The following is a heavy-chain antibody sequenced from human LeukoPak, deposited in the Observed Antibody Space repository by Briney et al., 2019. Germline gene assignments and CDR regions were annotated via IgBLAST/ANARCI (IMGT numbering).Heavy chain of an antibody. D-gene: IGHD3-22*01. CDR3: ARVGNYDSSGYYFLVAFDI. CDR2: IYYSGST. CDR1: GGSISSYY. J-gene: IGHJ3*02. V-gene: IGHV4-59*01. Sequence: PSETLSLTCTVSGGSISSYYWSWIRQPPGKGLEWIGYIYYSGSTNYNPSLKSRVTISVDTSKNQFSLKLSSVTAADTAVYYCARVGNYDSSGYYFLVAFDIWDQGTMVTVSS.